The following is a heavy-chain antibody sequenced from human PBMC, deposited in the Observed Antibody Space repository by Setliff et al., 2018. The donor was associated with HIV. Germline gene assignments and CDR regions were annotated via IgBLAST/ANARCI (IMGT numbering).Heavy chain of an antibody. CDR2: IYGGDSET. V-gene: IGHV5-51*01. Sequence: GESLKISCKASGYNFAIYWIGWVRQMPGKGLEWMGAIYGGDSETRYSPSFQGRVTISADKSTSTAYLQWSSLKASDTAMYYCATAGFDPWGQGTLVTVSS. D-gene: IGHD6-25*01. CDR1: GYNFAIYW. CDR3: ATAGFDP. J-gene: IGHJ5*02.